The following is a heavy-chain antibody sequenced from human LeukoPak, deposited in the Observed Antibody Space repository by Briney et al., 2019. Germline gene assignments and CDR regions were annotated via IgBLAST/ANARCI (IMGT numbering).Heavy chain of an antibody. V-gene: IGHV3-30*18. Sequence: PGRSLRLSCAASGFTFSSYGMHWVRQAPGKGLEWVAVISYDGSNKYYADSVKGRFTISRDNSKNMLYLQMNSLRAEDTAVYYCAKSLIVVVYDAFDIWGQGTMVTVSS. CDR1: GFTFSSYG. J-gene: IGHJ3*02. D-gene: IGHD3-22*01. CDR3: AKSLIVVVYDAFDI. CDR2: ISYDGSNK.